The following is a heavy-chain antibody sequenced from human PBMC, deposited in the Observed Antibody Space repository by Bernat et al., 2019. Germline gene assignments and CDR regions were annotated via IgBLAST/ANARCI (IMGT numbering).Heavy chain of an antibody. CDR3: ARAWSVTRVTQDPPDY. V-gene: IGHV3-21*01. J-gene: IGHJ4*02. CDR2: ISSSSSDI. D-gene: IGHD4-17*01. Sequence: EVQAGECGGCLVKPGGSLRLSFAASGITFSSYSMNSARQASGKGLEWVSPISSSSSDIYYADSVKRRLTISRDNAKSSLYLQMNSLRAEDTAVYYWARAWSVTRVTQDPPDYWGEGNLVTVSS. CDR1: GITFSSYS.